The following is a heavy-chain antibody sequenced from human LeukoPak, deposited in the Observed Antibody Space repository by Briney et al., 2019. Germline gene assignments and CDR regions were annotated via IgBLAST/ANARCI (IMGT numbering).Heavy chain of an antibody. Sequence: SETLSLTCAVYGGSFSGYYWSWIRQPPGKGLEWIGEINHSGSTNYNPSLKSRVTISVDTSKNQFSLKLSSVTAADTAVYYCARLGYYGSGSYGIFDYWGQGTLVTVSS. V-gene: IGHV4-34*01. CDR2: INHSGST. CDR1: GGSFSGYY. CDR3: ARLGYYGSGSYGIFDY. D-gene: IGHD3-10*01. J-gene: IGHJ4*02.